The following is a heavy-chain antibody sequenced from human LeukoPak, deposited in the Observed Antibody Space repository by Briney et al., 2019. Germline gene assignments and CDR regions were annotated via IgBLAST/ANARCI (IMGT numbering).Heavy chain of an antibody. J-gene: IGHJ4*02. Sequence: PSETLSLTCTVSGASITNYYWSWIRQPPGKGLEWIGFIYYSGGTNYNPSLKSRVTISLDMSKNRFSLNLSSVTAADTAVHYCARGEAASKSSSSWYADYWGQGTLVTVSS. D-gene: IGHD6-13*01. CDR2: IYYSGGT. V-gene: IGHV4-59*01. CDR1: GASITNYY. CDR3: ARGEAASKSSSSWYADY.